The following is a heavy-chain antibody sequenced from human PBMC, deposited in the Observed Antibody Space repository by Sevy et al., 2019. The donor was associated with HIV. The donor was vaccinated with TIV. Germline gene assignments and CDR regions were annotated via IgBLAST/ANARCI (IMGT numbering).Heavy chain of an antibody. Sequence: GGSLRLSCAASGFTFSSYAMHWVCQAPGKGLEWVAVISYDGNNKYHADSVKDRFTISRDNSKNTLYLQMNSLRAEDTAVYYCARDGSSGGLFLKDYYYFGMDVWGQGTTVTVSS. J-gene: IGHJ6*02. CDR1: GFTFSSYA. CDR2: ISYDGNNK. D-gene: IGHD3-16*01. V-gene: IGHV3-30*04. CDR3: ARDGSSGGLFLKDYYYFGMDV.